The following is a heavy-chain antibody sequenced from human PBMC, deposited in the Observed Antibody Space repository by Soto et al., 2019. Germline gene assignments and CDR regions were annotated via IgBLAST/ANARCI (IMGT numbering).Heavy chain of an antibody. V-gene: IGHV1-3*01. CDR1: GYTFTTYA. J-gene: IGHJ4*02. Sequence: ASVKVSCKASGYTFTTYAIHWVRQAPGQRLEWMGWINAGNGKTKYSQKFQDRATITRDTSATTAYMELSSLTSEDTAVYYCARAGDDCSTTSCYMIDYWGQGTLVTVSS. CDR3: ARAGDDCSTTSCYMIDY. D-gene: IGHD2-2*02. CDR2: INAGNGKT.